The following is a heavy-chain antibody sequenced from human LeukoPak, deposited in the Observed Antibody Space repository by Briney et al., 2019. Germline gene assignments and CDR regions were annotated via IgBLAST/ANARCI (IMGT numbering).Heavy chain of an antibody. Sequence: GGSLRLSCAASGFIFSDYAMSWVRQAPGKGLEWVLGVSDSAGRTYHADSVKGRFTISRDNSKNTLYLQLNSLRDEDTAVYYCTKGISGSGYSPFDSWGQGVLVTVSS. D-gene: IGHD3-22*01. J-gene: IGHJ4*02. CDR3: TKGISGSGYSPFDS. CDR2: VSDSAGRT. V-gene: IGHV3-23*01. CDR1: GFIFSDYA.